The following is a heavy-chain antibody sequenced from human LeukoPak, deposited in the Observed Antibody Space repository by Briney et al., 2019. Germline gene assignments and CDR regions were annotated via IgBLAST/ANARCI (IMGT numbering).Heavy chain of an antibody. CDR1: GLTFSSYA. V-gene: IGHV3-23*01. Sequence: GGSLRLSCAASGLTFSSYAMSWVRQAPGKGLQWVSAISGSGGSTYYADSVKGRFTISRDNSKNTLYLQMNSLRAEDTAVYYCAKGQYYDSSGYPSYWGQGTLVTVSS. CDR3: AKGQYYDSSGYPSY. J-gene: IGHJ4*02. D-gene: IGHD3-22*01. CDR2: ISGSGGST.